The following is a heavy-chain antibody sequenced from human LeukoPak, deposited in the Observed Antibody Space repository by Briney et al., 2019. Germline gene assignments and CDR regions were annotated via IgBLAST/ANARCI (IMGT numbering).Heavy chain of an antibody. CDR2: INHSGST. Sequence: SDTLSLSCAVYGGSFSGYYWSWIRQPPGKGLEWIGEINHSGSTNYNPSLKSRVTISVDTSKNQFSLKLSSVTAADTAVYYCARVGEAALRYRTLYYFDYWGQGTLVTVSS. J-gene: IGHJ4*02. CDR1: GGSFSGYY. CDR3: ARVGEAALRYRTLYYFDY. V-gene: IGHV4-34*01. D-gene: IGHD6-6*01.